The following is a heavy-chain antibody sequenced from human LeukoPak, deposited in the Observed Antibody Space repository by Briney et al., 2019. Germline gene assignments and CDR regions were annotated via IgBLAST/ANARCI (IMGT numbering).Heavy chain of an antibody. J-gene: IGHJ4*02. V-gene: IGHV3-15*01. D-gene: IGHD5-18*01. CDR3: TTGSDTAMVTYPFDY. CDR1: GFTFSNAW. CDR2: IKSETDGGTT. Sequence: GGSLRLSCAASGFTFSNAWMSWVRQAPGKGLEWVGRIKSETDGGTTDYAAPVKGRFTISRDDSKNTLYLQMNSLKTEDTAVYYCTTGSDTAMVTYPFDYWGQGTLVTVSS.